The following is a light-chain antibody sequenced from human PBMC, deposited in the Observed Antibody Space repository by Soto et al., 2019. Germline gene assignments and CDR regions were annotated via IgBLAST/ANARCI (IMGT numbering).Light chain of an antibody. CDR2: KAS. CDR3: QQYNSWTWT. J-gene: IGKJ1*01. Sequence: DIQMTQSPSTLSASVGDRVTITCRASQSISSWLAWYQRKPGKAPKLLIYKASSLESGVPSRFSGSGSGAEFTLTISSLQPDDFATYYCQQYNSWTWTFGQGTKVDIK. V-gene: IGKV1-5*03. CDR1: QSISSW.